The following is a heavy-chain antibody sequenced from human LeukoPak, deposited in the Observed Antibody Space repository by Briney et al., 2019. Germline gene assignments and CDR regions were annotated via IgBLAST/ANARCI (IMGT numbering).Heavy chain of an antibody. J-gene: IGHJ4*02. CDR2: IYYSGST. CDR1: GGSISSYY. CDR3: ASRYYDSSGYFDY. Sequence: PSETLSLTCTVSGGSISSYYWSWIRQPPGKGLEWIGYIYYSGSTNYNPSLKSRVTISVDTSKNQFSLKLSSVTAADTAVYYRASRYYDSSGYFDYWGQGTLVTVSS. D-gene: IGHD3-22*01. V-gene: IGHV4-59*01.